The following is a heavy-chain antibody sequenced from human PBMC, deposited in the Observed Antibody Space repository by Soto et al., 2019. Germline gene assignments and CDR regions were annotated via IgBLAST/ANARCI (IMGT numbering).Heavy chain of an antibody. CDR3: ARDKVARQVSDSYYGMDV. J-gene: IGHJ6*01. D-gene: IGHD6-6*01. Sequence: PGGSLRLSCAACGFTFSSYSINWVRQAPWKGLEWVSSISSSSSYIYYADSVKGRFTISRDNAKNSLYLQMNSLRAEDTAVYYGARDKVARQVSDSYYGMDVLGERTTVAFS. V-gene: IGHV3-21*01. CDR2: ISSSSSYI. CDR1: GFTFSSYS.